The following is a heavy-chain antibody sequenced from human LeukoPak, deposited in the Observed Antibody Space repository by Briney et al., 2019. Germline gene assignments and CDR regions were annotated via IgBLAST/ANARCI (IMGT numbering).Heavy chain of an antibody. V-gene: IGHV3-23*01. J-gene: IGHJ4*02. D-gene: IGHD1-26*01. Sequence: GGSLRLSCAASGFTFTGYSMNWVRQAPGKGLEWVSTISGGGGSTYYADSVKGRFTISRDNSKNTLYLQVNSLRAEDTAVYYCAKGGKWDVTPFDYWGQGTLVTVSS. CDR3: AKGGKWDVTPFDY. CDR1: GFTFTGYS. CDR2: ISGGGGST.